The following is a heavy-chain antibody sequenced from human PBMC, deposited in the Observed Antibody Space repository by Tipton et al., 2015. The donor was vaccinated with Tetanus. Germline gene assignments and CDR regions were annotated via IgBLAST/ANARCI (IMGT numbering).Heavy chain of an antibody. CDR1: GFTFHESA. CDR3: TKDIFGGLGTFGGIIVHYIFEI. D-gene: IGHD3-16*02. CDR2: VGSNGDNI. J-gene: IGHJ3*02. Sequence: SLRLSCIASGFTFHESAMHWVRRAPGKGLEWVSTVGSNGDNIDYADSVKGRFTISRDNSKNSLYLQMNSLRTDDTALYYCTKDIFGGLGTFGGIIVHYIFEIWGHGTMVTVSS. V-gene: IGHV3-9*01.